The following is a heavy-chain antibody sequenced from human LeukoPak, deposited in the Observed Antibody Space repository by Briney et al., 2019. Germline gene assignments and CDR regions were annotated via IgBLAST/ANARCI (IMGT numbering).Heavy chain of an antibody. Sequence: SVKVSCQASGGTFSKYAISWVRQAPGQGLEWMGGIIPIFGTANYAQKFQGRVTITADESTSTAYMELSSLRSEDTAVYYCARSSIPTNYWYFDIGGRGTLVTVSS. CDR3: ARSSIPTNYWYFDI. CDR2: IIPIFGTA. CDR1: GGTFSKYA. V-gene: IGHV1-69*13. J-gene: IGHJ2*01.